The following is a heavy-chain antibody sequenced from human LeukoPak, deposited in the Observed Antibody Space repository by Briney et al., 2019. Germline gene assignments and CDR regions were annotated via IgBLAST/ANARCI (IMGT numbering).Heavy chain of an antibody. D-gene: IGHD1-26*01. J-gene: IGHJ4*02. Sequence: GGSLRLSCAASGFSISNYWMSWVRQGPGKGLEWVASINPDGSAERYVDSVKGRFTISRDNAKNSMYLQMNSLRAEDTAVYYCASGAQHIDYWGQGTLVTVSS. CDR2: INPDGSAE. CDR1: GFSISNYW. CDR3: ASGAQHIDY. V-gene: IGHV3-7*01.